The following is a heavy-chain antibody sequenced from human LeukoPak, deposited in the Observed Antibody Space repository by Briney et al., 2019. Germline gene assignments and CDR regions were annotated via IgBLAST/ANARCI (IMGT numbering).Heavy chain of an antibody. CDR2: IKQGGSEK. Sequence: PGGSLRLSCAASGFTFSSYWMSWVRQAPGKGLEWVANIKQGGSEKYYVDSVKGRFTISRDNAKNSLYLQMNSLRAEDTAVYYCARVGPSYYFDYWGQGTLVTVSS. V-gene: IGHV3-7*05. CDR3: ARVGPSYYFDY. J-gene: IGHJ4*02. CDR1: GFTFSSYW.